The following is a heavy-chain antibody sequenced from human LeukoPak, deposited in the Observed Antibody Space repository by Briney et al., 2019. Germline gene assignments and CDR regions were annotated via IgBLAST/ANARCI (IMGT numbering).Heavy chain of an antibody. CDR2: ISASGP. Sequence: GGSLRLSCAASGFTFSRLAMTWVRQAPGKGLEWVSTISASGPYYADSVKGRFTISRDNSKNTLYLQMNSLRAEDTAVYYCAKSSVAGRFDYWGQGTLVTVSS. D-gene: IGHD6-19*01. J-gene: IGHJ4*02. CDR1: GFTFSRLA. V-gene: IGHV3-23*01. CDR3: AKSSVAGRFDY.